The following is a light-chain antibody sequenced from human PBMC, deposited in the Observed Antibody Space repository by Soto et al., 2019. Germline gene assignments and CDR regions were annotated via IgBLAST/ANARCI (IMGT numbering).Light chain of an antibody. CDR3: CSYAGTYPLV. CDR1: SSDVGGYNY. Sequence: QSALTQPRSVSGSPGQSVTISCTGTSSDVGGYNYVSWYQQHPGKAPKLMIYDVSERPSGVPDRFSGSKSGNTASLTISGLQAEDEADYYCCSYAGTYPLVFGGGTKLTVL. V-gene: IGLV2-11*01. CDR2: DVS. J-gene: IGLJ2*01.